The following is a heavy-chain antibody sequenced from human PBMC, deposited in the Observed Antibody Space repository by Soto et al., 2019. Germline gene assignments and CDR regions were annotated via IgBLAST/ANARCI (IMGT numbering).Heavy chain of an antibody. J-gene: IGHJ6*02. CDR3: ASRFGELSQDYYGMDV. V-gene: IGHV3-21*01. D-gene: IGHD3-10*01. CDR1: GFTFSSYS. CDR2: ISSSSSYI. Sequence: PGGSLRLSCAASGFTFSSYSMNWVRQAPGKGLEWVSSISSSSSYIYYADSVKGRFTISRDNAKNSLYLQMNSLRAEDTAVYYCASRFGELSQDYYGMDVWGQGTPVTVPS.